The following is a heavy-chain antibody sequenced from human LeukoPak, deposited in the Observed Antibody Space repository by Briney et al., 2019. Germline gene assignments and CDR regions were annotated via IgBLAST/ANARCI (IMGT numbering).Heavy chain of an antibody. CDR3: ARVGCSGGSCYLFES. CDR2: INPNSGGT. V-gene: IGHV1-2*02. J-gene: IGHJ4*02. CDR1: GGTFSSYA. Sequence: ASVKVSCKASGGTFSSYAISWVRQAPGQGLEWMGWINPNSGGTNYAQNFQGRVTMTRDTSINTAYMELSRLRSDDTAVHHCARVGCSGGSCYLFESWGQGTLVTVSS. D-gene: IGHD2-15*01.